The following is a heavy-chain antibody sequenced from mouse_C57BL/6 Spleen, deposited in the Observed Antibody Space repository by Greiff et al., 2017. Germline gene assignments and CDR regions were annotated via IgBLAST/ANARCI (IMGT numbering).Heavy chain of an antibody. J-gene: IGHJ1*03. V-gene: IGHV5-4*03. Sequence: EVKLVESGGGLVKPGGSLKLSCAASGFTFSSYAMSWVRQTPEKRLAWVATISDGGSYTYSPDNAKNNLYLQMSHLKSEDTAMYYCARVKGFGNYPNLYFDVWGTGTTVTVSS. D-gene: IGHD2-1*01. CDR2: ISDGGSYT. CDR3: ARVKGFGNYPNLYFDV. CDR1: GFTFSSYA.